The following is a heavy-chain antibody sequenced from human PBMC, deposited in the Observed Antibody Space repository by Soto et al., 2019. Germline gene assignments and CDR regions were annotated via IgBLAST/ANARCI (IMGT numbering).Heavy chain of an antibody. Sequence: QVQLVESGGGVVQPGRSLRLSCAASGFTFSSYGMHWVRQAPGKGLEWVAVIWYDGSNKYYADSVQGRFTISRDNSKNTLYLQMNSLRAEDTAVYYCARDERRGTTSAFDIWGQGTMVTVSS. CDR3: ARDERRGTTSAFDI. D-gene: IGHD4-17*01. V-gene: IGHV3-33*01. CDR1: GFTFSSYG. J-gene: IGHJ3*02. CDR2: IWYDGSNK.